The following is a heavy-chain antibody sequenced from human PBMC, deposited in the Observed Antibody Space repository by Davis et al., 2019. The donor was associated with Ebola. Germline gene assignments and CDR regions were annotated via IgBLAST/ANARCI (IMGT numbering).Heavy chain of an antibody. Sequence: PSETLSLTCTVSGGSISSYYWSWIRQPPGKGLEWIGYIYYSGSTNYNPSLKSRVTISVDTSKNQFSLKLSSVTAADTAVYYCARVGYYYYYYMAVWGKGTTVTVSS. J-gene: IGHJ6*03. CDR3: ARVGYYYYYYMAV. CDR1: GGSISSYY. V-gene: IGHV4-59*01. CDR2: IYYSGST.